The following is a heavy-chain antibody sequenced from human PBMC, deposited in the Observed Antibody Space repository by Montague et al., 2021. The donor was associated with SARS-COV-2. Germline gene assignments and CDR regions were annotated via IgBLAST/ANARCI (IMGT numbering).Heavy chain of an antibody. CDR2: ISSSSSYI. CDR1: GFTFSSYS. V-gene: IGHV3-21*01. J-gene: IGHJ4*02. D-gene: IGHD6-19*01. CDR3: ARVGGSGWYVDY. Sequence: SLRLSCAASGFTFSSYSMNWVRQAPGKGLEWVSSISSSSSYIYYADSVKGRFIISRDNAKNSLYLQMNSLRAEDTAVYYCARVGGSGWYVDYWGQGTLVTVSS.